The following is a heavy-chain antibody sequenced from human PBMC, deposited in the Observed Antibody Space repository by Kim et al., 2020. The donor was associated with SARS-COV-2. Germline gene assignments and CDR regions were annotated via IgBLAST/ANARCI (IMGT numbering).Heavy chain of an antibody. CDR1: GFTFTTYN. CDR3: ARDWNWGIDV. D-gene: IGHD7-27*01. Sequence: GGSLRLSCAASGFTFTTYNMNWVRQAPGKGLEWISYISVTDAIYYADSVKGRFTISRDYAKNSLDLQMNSLRDEDTAVYYCARDWNWGIDVWGQGTLV. V-gene: IGHV3-48*02. J-gene: IGHJ4*02. CDR2: ISVTDAI.